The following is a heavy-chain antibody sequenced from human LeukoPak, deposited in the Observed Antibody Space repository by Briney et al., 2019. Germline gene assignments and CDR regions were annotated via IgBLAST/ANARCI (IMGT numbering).Heavy chain of an antibody. CDR3: VRGSGGNGYGYWGDS. J-gene: IGHJ4*02. CDR1: VFTCSNFG. Sequence: GGSLRLSCAASVFTCSNFGMHGVRKAPGRGLEGVAVIWSHGNEIHYVDSVKGRFTISRDNFRNTLYLQMNRLRAEDSAVYYCVRGSGGNGYGYWGDSWGQGTLVIVSS. V-gene: IGHV3-33*01. D-gene: IGHD5-12*01. CDR2: IWSHGNEI.